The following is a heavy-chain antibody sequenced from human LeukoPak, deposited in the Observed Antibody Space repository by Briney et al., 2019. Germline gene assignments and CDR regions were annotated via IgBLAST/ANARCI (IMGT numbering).Heavy chain of an antibody. CDR1: GYTLTELA. J-gene: IGHJ4*02. D-gene: IGHD2-21*01. CDR2: FDPEKGET. V-gene: IGHV1-24*01. CDR3: ATPLGPLGLIPYYFDY. Sequence: ASVKVSCKVSGYTLTELAMHWVRQAPGKGLEWIGGFDPEKGETIYTQQLQGRLTMTEDTSTDTAYMELSSLTSEDTAVYYCATPLGPLGLIPYYFDYRGQGTLVTVSS.